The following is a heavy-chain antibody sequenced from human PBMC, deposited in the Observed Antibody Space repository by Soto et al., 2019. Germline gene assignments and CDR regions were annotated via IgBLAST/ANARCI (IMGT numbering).Heavy chain of an antibody. Sequence: GGSLRLSCAASGFTFSSYSMNWVRQAPGKGLEWVSGISWNSGSIGYADSVKGRFTISRDNAKNSLYLQMNSLRAEDTALYYCAKVSYDSSGYDAFDIWGQGTMVTVSS. CDR1: GFTFSSYS. CDR2: ISWNSGSI. J-gene: IGHJ3*02. D-gene: IGHD3-22*01. CDR3: AKVSYDSSGYDAFDI. V-gene: IGHV3-9*01.